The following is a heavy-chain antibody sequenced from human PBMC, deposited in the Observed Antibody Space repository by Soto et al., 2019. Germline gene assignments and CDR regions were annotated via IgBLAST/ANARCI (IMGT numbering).Heavy chain of an antibody. Sequence: EVQMLESGGGLVQPGGSLRLSCAASGFIFSNYAMSWVRQAPGKGLEWVAGMGGANGDTYYADSVRGRFDISRDNSKSTRFLQMNSLRAADTVVYYCAKDRVNHNSVWDPFDIWGQGTMVTVSS. CDR3: AKDRVNHNSVWDPFDI. D-gene: IGHD2-21*01. V-gene: IGHV3-23*01. CDR1: GFIFSNYA. CDR2: MGGANGDT. J-gene: IGHJ3*02.